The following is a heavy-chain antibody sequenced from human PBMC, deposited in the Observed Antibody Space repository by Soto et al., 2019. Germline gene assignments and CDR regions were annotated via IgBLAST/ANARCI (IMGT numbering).Heavy chain of an antibody. CDR2: ISGSGFKK. V-gene: IGHV3-23*01. D-gene: IGHD1-26*01. J-gene: IGHJ5*02. Sequence: WVRQAPGKGLEWISSISGSGFKKYYADSVKGRFTISRDNSKSTVYLELNNLSAEDTAVYHCAKNQGVELVPLATVDWFDPWGQGSVVTVS. CDR3: AKNQGVELVPLATVDWFDP.